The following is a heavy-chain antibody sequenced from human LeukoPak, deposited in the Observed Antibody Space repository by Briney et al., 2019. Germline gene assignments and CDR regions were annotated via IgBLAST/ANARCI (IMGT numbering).Heavy chain of an antibody. CDR3: ARDFSFYDFAGYMDV. CDR1: GFTFTSYA. CDR2: ISGSGGGT. V-gene: IGHV3-23*01. D-gene: IGHD3-3*01. Sequence: GGSLRLSCAASGFTFTSYAMNWVRHAPGKGLEWVSGISGSGGGTYYADSVKGRFTISSDNSKNTLYLQMNSLRAEDTAVYYCARDFSFYDFAGYMDVWGKGTTVTVSS. J-gene: IGHJ6*03.